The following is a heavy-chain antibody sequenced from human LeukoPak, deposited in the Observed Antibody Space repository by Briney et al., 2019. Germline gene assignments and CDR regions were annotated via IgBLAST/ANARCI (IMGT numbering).Heavy chain of an antibody. V-gene: IGHV2-5*02. J-gene: IGHJ5*02. CDR3: AHRGSGGCSGACLYSDDCFHH. CDR2: IYWDDDK. Sequence: SGPTLVLSSATFTLTFTFSAFTLITSGVGVGWIRQPQGKALEWLALIYWDDDKRYSPSLKSRLTITKDTSKNQVVLTMNNKDPMDTATYYCAHRGSGGCSGACLYSDDCFHHWGQGTLVTVSS. D-gene: IGHD2-15*01. CDR1: AFTLITSGVG.